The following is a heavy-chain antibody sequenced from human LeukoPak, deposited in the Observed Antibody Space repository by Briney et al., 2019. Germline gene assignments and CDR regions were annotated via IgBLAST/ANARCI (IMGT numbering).Heavy chain of an antibody. CDR1: GGTFSSYA. D-gene: IGHD3-9*01. V-gene: IGHV1-69*13. J-gene: IGHJ4*02. CDR2: IIPIFGTA. CDR3: AWSLRGGEYYDILTGYPDMAFDY. Sequence: GASVKVSCKASGGTFSSYAISWVRQAPGQGLEWMGGIIPIFGTANYAQKFQGRVTITADESTSTAYMELSSLRSEDTAVYYCAWSLRGGEYYDILTGYPDMAFDYWGQGTLVTVSS.